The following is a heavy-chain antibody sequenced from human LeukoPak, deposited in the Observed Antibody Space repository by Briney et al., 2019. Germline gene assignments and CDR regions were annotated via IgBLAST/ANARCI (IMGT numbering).Heavy chain of an antibody. CDR2: IYYSGST. J-gene: IGHJ4*02. CDR3: ARQKHMEIFDY. D-gene: IGHD1-1*01. CDR1: GGSISSYY. V-gene: IGHV4-59*08. Sequence: PSETLSLTCTVSGGSISSYYWSWIRQPPGKGLEWIGYIYYSGSTNYNPSLKSRVTISVDTSKNQFSLKLSSVTAADTAVYYCARQKHMEIFDYWGQGTLVTVSS.